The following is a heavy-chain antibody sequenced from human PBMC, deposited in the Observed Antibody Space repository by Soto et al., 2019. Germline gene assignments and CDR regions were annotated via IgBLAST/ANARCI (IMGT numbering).Heavy chain of an antibody. V-gene: IGHV3-48*02. CDR3: ARDIEELLWSGEGYYYGMDV. Sequence: PGGSLRLSXAASGFTFSSYSMNWVRQAPGKGLEWVSYISSSSSTIYYADSVKGRFTISRDNAKNSLYLQMNSLRDEDTAVYYCARDIEELLWSGEGYYYGMDVWGQGTTVTVSS. D-gene: IGHD3-10*01. CDR2: ISSSSSTI. J-gene: IGHJ6*02. CDR1: GFTFSSYS.